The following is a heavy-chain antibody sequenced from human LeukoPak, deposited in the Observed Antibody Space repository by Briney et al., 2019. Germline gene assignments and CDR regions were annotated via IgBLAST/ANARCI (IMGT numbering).Heavy chain of an antibody. V-gene: IGHV1-24*01. CDR2: FDPEDGET. D-gene: IGHD1-14*01. J-gene: IGHJ5*02. CDR1: GYTLTELS. Sequence: GASVKVSCKVSGYTLTELSMHWVRQAPGKGLEWMGGFDPEDGETIYAQKFQGRVTMTEDTSTDTAYMELSSLRSEDTAVYYCATDRSRATGHGVFHWFDPRGQGTLVTVSS. CDR3: ATDRSRATGHGVFHWFDP.